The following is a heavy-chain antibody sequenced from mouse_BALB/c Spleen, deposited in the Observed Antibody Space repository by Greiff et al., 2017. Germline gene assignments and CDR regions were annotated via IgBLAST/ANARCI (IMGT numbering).Heavy chain of an antibody. V-gene: IGHV1S81*02. D-gene: IGHD1-1*01. CDR3: ASRTVVATDYYAMDD. CDR1: GYTFTSYW. Sequence: VQLQQPGAELVKPGASVKLSCKASGYTFTSYWMHWVKQRPGQGLEWIGEINPSNGRTNYNEKFKSKATLTVDKSSSTAYMKLSSLTSEDSAVYYCASRTVVATDYYAMDDWGQGTSVTVSS. CDR2: INPSNGRT. J-gene: IGHJ4*01.